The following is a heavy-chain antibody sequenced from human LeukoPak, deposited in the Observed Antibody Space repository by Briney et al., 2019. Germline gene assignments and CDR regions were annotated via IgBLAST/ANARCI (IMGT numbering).Heavy chain of an antibody. CDR3: ARDSRYGFLSIFGVDLDY. CDR2: INPSGGST. J-gene: IGHJ4*02. CDR1: GYTFTSYY. V-gene: IGHV1-46*01. Sequence: ASVNVSCKASGYTFTSYYMHWVRQAPGQGLEWMGIINPSGGSTSYAQKFQGRVTMTRDMSTSTVYMELSSLRSEDTAVYYCARDSRYGFLSIFGVDLDYWGQGTLVTVSS. D-gene: IGHD3-3*01.